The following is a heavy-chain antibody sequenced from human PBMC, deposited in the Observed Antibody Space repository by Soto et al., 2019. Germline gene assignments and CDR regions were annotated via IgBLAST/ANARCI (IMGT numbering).Heavy chain of an antibody. J-gene: IGHJ4*02. Sequence: SETLSLTCAVYGGSFSGYYWTWIRQPPGTGLEWIGEINHSGSTNYNPSLKSRVTISVDTSKNQFSLKLTSVTAADTAVYYCARASGSNIHFDYWGQGTLVTVSS. V-gene: IGHV4-34*01. CDR2: INHSGST. CDR1: GGSFSGYY. CDR3: ARASGSNIHFDY. D-gene: IGHD1-26*01.